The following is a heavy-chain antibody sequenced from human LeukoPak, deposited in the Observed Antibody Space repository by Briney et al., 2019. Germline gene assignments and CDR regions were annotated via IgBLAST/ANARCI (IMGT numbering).Heavy chain of an antibody. D-gene: IGHD3-10*01. Sequence: ASVKVSCKASGYSFTSYGISWVRQAPGQGLEWMGWISAHNGNTKYAQEVQGRVTMTTDTSTSTAYMEMRSLRSDDTAVYYCARDLGSYFHFWGQGTLVTVSS. V-gene: IGHV1-18*01. J-gene: IGHJ4*02. CDR3: ARDLGSYFHF. CDR2: ISAHNGNT. CDR1: GYSFTSYG.